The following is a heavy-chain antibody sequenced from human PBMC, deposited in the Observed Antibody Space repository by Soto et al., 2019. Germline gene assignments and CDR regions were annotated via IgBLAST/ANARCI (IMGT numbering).Heavy chain of an antibody. V-gene: IGHV3-48*02. CDR2: ISSSSSTI. CDR1: GFTFSSYS. J-gene: IGHJ4*02. D-gene: IGHD5-12*01. Sequence: EVQLVESGGGLVQPGGSLRLSCAASGFTFSSYSMNWVRQAPGKGLEWVSYISSSSSTIYYADSVKGRFTISRDNAKNSLYLQMNSLRDEDTAVYYCARVGGVATIEGEIDYWGQGTLVTVSS. CDR3: ARVGGVATIEGEIDY.